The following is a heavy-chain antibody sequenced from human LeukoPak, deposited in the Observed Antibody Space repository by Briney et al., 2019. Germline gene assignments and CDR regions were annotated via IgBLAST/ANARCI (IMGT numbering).Heavy chain of an antibody. CDR3: ARGYYGSGSY. CDR2: ISGDGGST. J-gene: IGHJ4*02. Sequence: PGGSLRLSCAASGLTFDHYVMHWVRQAPGKGLEWVSLISGDGGSTYYADSVKGRLTISRDNSKNSLYLQMNSLTTEDTALYYCARGYYGSGSYWGQGTLVTVSS. V-gene: IGHV3-43*02. D-gene: IGHD3-10*01. CDR1: GLTFDHYV.